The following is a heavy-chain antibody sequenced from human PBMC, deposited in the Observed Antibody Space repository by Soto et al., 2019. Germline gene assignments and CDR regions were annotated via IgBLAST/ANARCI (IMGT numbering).Heavy chain of an antibody. CDR1: GYTFTNYD. V-gene: IGHV1-8*01. J-gene: IGHJ5*02. CDR3: ARMATSGTLNWFDP. D-gene: IGHD1-26*01. Sequence: QAQLVQSGAEVKEPGASVKVSCKASGYTFTNYDISWVRQATGQGLEWMGWMNPNSANTGYAQKFQGRGSMTRDTSIITAYMELSSLRSEDTAIYYCARMATSGTLNWFDPWGQGTLVTVSS. CDR2: MNPNSANT.